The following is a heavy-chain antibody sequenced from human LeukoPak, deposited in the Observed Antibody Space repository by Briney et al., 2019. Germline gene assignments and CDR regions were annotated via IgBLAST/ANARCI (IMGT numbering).Heavy chain of an antibody. CDR2: ISSSSRYI. V-gene: IGHV3-21*01. J-gene: IGHJ4*02. CDR3: ARDGGPAGTDY. Sequence: GGSLRLSCAASGYTFSSYSMNWVRQAPGKGLEGVSSISSSSRYIYYADSVKGRFTISRDNAKNSLYLKMNSLRAEDTAVYYCARDGGPAGTDYWGQGTLVTVSS. D-gene: IGHD6-13*01. CDR1: GYTFSSYS.